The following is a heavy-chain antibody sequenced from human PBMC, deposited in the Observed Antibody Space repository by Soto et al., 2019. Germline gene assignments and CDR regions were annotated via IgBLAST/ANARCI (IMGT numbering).Heavy chain of an antibody. D-gene: IGHD2-15*01. CDR1: GFTFSSYA. J-gene: IGHJ3*02. CDR3: AKDRPPLQVGGGSAETDAFAI. V-gene: IGHV3-23*01. Sequence: GGSLRLSCAASGFTFSSYAMSWVRQAPGKGLEWGSAISGSGGSTYYADSVKGRFTISRDNSKNTLYLQRNGLGAEGPAVYYSAKDRPPLQVGGGSAETDAFAIWAQGPMAT. CDR2: ISGSGGST.